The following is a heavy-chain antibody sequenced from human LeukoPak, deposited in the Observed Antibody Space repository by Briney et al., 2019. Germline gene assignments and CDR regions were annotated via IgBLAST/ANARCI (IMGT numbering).Heavy chain of an antibody. CDR1: GYTFTGYY. CDR2: INPNSGGT. V-gene: IGHV1-2*02. CDR3: ARQRGYSSSWSDY. Sequence: GASVKVSCKASGYTFTGYYMHWVRQAPGQGLEWMGWINPNSGGTNYAQKFQGRVTMTRDTSISTAYMELSRLRSDDTAVYYCARQRGYSSSWSDYWGQGTLVTVSS. D-gene: IGHD6-13*01. J-gene: IGHJ4*02.